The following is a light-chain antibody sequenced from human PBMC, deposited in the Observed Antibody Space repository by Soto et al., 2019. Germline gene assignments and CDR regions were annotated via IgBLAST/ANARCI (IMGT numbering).Light chain of an antibody. CDR1: QSVSTN. V-gene: IGKV3-15*01. CDR3: QQYNLWPWT. Sequence: VMTQSPGTLSVSPGERATLSCRASQSVSTNLAWYQRKPGQAPRLLIHSASTRATGVPARFSGTGSGTEFVLTISGLQSEDLAVYYCQQYNLWPWTFGQGTKVEIK. CDR2: SAS. J-gene: IGKJ1*01.